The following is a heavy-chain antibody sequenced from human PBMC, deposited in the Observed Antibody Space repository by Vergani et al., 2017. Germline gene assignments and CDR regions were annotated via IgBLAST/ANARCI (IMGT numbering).Heavy chain of an antibody. J-gene: IGHJ4*02. CDR3: ARDMFRGVIPRGFDC. D-gene: IGHD3-10*01. Sequence: QVQLVESGGGVVQPGRSLRLSCAASGFTFSSYAMHWVRQAPGKGLEWVAVISYDGSNKYYADSVKGRFTISRDNSKNTLYLQMNSLRAEDTAVYYCARDMFRGVIPRGFDCWGQGTLVTVSS. CDR2: ISYDGSNK. CDR1: GFTFSSYA. V-gene: IGHV3-30-3*01.